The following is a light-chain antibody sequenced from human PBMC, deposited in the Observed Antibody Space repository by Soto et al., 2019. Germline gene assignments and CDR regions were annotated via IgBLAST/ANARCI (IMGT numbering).Light chain of an antibody. Sequence: QSVLTQPASVSGSPGQSITISCTGTSSDVGGYKYVSWYQQHPGEAPKLMIYDVSNRPSGVSYRFSGSKSGNTASLTISGLQAEDEADYYCSSYTSRNTVVFGTGTKVTVL. CDR3: SSYTSRNTVV. J-gene: IGLJ1*01. CDR2: DVS. CDR1: SSDVGGYKY. V-gene: IGLV2-14*03.